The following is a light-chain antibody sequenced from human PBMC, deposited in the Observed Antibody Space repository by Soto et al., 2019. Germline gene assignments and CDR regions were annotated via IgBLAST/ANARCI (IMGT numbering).Light chain of an antibody. CDR1: ESVSIY. J-gene: IGKJ4*01. V-gene: IGKV3-11*01. Sequence: EIVLTQSPATLSLSPGERATLSCRASESVSIYLAWYQQKAGQPPRLLIYDTSSRATDIPARFRGSGSGTDFTLTISSLEPEDFAVYYCQQSIKWPLTFGRGTKIEIK. CDR3: QQSIKWPLT. CDR2: DTS.